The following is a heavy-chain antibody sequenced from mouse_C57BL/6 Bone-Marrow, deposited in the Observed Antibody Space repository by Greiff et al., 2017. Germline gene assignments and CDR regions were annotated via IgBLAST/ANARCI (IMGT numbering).Heavy chain of an antibody. J-gene: IGHJ4*01. V-gene: IGHV1-69*01. CDR1: GYTFTSYW. Sequence: QVQLQQSGAELVMPGASVKLSCKASGYTFTSYWMHWVKPRPGQGLEWIGEIDPSDSYTNYNQKFKGKSTLTVDKSSSTAYMQLSSLTSEDSAVYYCARGVYYGNYPLYYYAMDYWGQGTSVTVSS. CDR3: ARGVYYGNYPLYYYAMDY. D-gene: IGHD2-1*01. CDR2: IDPSDSYT.